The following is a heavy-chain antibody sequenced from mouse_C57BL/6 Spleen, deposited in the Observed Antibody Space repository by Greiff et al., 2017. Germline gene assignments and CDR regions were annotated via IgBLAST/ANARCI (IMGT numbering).Heavy chain of an antibody. Sequence: QVQLLQPGAELVKPGASVKMSCKASGYTFTSYWITWVKQRPGQGLEWIGDIYPGSGSTNYNEKFKSKATLTVDTSSSTAYMQLSSLTSEDSAVYYCAREWDIYAMDYWGQGTSVTVSS. CDR3: AREWDIYAMDY. J-gene: IGHJ4*01. CDR1: GYTFTSYW. CDR2: IYPGSGST. D-gene: IGHD4-1*01. V-gene: IGHV1-55*01.